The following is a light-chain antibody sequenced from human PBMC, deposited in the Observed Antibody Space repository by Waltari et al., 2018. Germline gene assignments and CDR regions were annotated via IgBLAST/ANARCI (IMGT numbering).Light chain of an antibody. V-gene: IGKV4-1*01. CDR1: QSVLYSSSNKNY. J-gene: IGKJ1*01. Sequence: MTQSPDSLAVSLGERATINCKSSQSVLYSSSNKNYLAWYQQKSGQPPRLLLYWASTRESGVPDRFSGSGSGTDFTLTISSLQAEDVAVYYCQQHYSLPWTFGQGTRVEIK. CDR3: QQHYSLPWT. CDR2: WAS.